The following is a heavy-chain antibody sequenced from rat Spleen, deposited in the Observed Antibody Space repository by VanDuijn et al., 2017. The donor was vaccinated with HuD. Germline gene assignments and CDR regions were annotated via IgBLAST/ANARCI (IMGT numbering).Heavy chain of an antibody. Sequence: QVQLKESGPGLVQPSQTLSLTCTVSGFSLTSYNVHWVRQPTGKGLEWMGVIWTGGSTDYNSALKSRLSISRDTSKSQVFLKMNSLQTEDIATYYCARGGSWGYFDYWGQGVMVTVSS. D-gene: IGHD5-1*01. J-gene: IGHJ2*01. CDR1: GFSLTSYN. V-gene: IGHV2-30*01. CDR3: ARGGSWGYFDY. CDR2: IWTGGST.